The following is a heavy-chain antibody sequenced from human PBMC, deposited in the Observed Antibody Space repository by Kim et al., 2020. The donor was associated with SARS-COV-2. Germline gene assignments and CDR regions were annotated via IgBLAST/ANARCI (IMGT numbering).Heavy chain of an antibody. D-gene: IGHD3-16*01. V-gene: IGHV5-10-1*01. J-gene: IGHJ3*02. CDR3: VRKGGLMAFDI. CDR1: GYSFTTYW. Sequence: GESLKISCKASGYSFTTYWISWVRQMPGKGLEWMGRFDPSDSSAIYSPSFQGHVTFSSDKSLTTAYLQWSSLRASDSAMYYCVRKGGLMAFDIWGQGTLVTVSS. CDR2: FDPSDSSA.